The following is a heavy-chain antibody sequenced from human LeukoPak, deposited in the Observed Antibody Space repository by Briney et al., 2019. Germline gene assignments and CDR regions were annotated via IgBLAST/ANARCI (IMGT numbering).Heavy chain of an antibody. J-gene: IGHJ4*02. V-gene: IGHV3-49*03. CDR3: TSAGRIVGLDY. CDR1: GFTFGDYA. Sequence: GGSLRLSCTASGFTFGDYAMSWFRQAPGKGLEWVGFIRSKAYGGTTEYAASVKGRFTISRDDSKSIAYLQMNSLKTEDTAVYYCTSAGRIVGLDYWGQGTLVTVSS. D-gene: IGHD1-26*01. CDR2: IRSKAYGGTT.